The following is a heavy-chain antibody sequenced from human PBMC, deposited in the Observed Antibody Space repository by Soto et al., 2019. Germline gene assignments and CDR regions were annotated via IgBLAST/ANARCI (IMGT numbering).Heavy chain of an antibody. CDR2: IKPAGSEK. CDR1: GFTFSTFW. V-gene: IGHV3-7*01. J-gene: IGHJ4*02. CDR3: ARGGGNFDY. D-gene: IGHD3-16*01. Sequence: EVQLVESGGGLVQPGGSLRLSCAASGFTFSTFWMSWVRQAPGKGLEWVANIKPAGSEKSYVDSVKGRFTISRDNAENSLYLQMNNPRMEDTAVYYCARGGGNFDYWGQGTLVTVSS.